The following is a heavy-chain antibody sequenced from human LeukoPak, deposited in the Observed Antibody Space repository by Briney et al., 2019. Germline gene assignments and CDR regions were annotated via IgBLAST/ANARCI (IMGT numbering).Heavy chain of an antibody. J-gene: IGHJ3*02. Sequence: ASVKVSCKAFGYTFTTYYMHWVRQAPGQGLEWMGIINPSGGSTSYAQKFQGRVTMTRDTSTSTVYMELSSLRSEDTAVYYCARVQGFGELFFAFDIWGQGTMVTVSS. CDR3: ARVQGFGELFFAFDI. CDR1: GYTFTTYY. CDR2: INPSGGST. D-gene: IGHD3-10*01. V-gene: IGHV1-46*01.